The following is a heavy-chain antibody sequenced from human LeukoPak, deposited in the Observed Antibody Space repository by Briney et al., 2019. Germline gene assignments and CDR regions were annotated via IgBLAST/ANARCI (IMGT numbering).Heavy chain of an antibody. D-gene: IGHD6-13*01. J-gene: IGHJ4*02. Sequence: GGSLRLSCAASGFTFSDYYMSWISQAPGKGLEWEAVIWYDGSNKYYADSVKGRFTISRDNTKNTLYLQMNSLRAEDTAVYYCARDFSYSSSCLSYWGQGTLVTVSS. CDR1: GFTFSDYY. V-gene: IGHV3-33*08. CDR3: ARDFSYSSSCLSY. CDR2: IWYDGSNK.